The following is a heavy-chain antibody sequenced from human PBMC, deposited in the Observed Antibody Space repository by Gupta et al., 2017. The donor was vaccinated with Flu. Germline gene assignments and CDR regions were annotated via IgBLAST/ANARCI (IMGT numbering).Heavy chain of an antibody. CDR3: ARMSYRHVGHYFDY. V-gene: IGHV2-70*01. D-gene: IGHD3-16*02. J-gene: IGHJ4*02. CDR1: LTTSGMC. CDR2: IDWDDDK. Sequence: LTTSGMCVTWIRQPPGKALEWLALIDWDDDKYFNTSLKTRLTISKDTSKNQVVLTMTNMDPVDTATYFCARMSYRHVGHYFDYWGQGILVNV.